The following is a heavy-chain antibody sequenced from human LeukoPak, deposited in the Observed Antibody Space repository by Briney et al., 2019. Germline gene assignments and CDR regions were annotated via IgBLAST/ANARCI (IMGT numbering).Heavy chain of an antibody. CDR3: ARNKRGDY. Sequence: PGGSLRLSCAASGFTFSDYWMSWVLQAPGKGLEWVANIKEDGSRIYYVDSVKGRFTISRDNVENSLVLQMNSLRPEDTALYYCARNKRGDYWGQGTLVTVSS. V-gene: IGHV3-7*01. D-gene: IGHD2/OR15-2a*01. CDR2: IKEDGSRI. J-gene: IGHJ4*02. CDR1: GFTFSDYW.